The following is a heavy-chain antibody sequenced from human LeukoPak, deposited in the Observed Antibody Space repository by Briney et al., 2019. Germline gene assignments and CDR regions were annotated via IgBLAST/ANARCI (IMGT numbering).Heavy chain of an antibody. CDR1: GFTFTNYN. D-gene: IGHD6-13*01. CDR2: INPSGGST. J-gene: IGHJ4*02. CDR3: ARTLYIAAVPGGFDY. Sequence: ASVKVSCKASGFTFTNYNLHWVRQAPGQRLEWMGIINPSGGSTNYAQNFQGRVTMTRDTSISTVYMELSRLRSDDTALYYCARTLYIAAVPGGFDYWGQGTLVTVSS. V-gene: IGHV1-46*01.